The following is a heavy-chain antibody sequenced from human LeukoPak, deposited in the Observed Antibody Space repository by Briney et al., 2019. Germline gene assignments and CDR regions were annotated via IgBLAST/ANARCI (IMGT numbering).Heavy chain of an antibody. CDR3: AKAVSKQLDFDY. CDR2: ISSSSSYI. V-gene: IGHV3-21*04. J-gene: IGHJ4*02. D-gene: IGHD6-13*01. CDR1: GFTFSSYS. Sequence: GGSLRLSCAASGFTFSSYSMNWVRQAPGKGLEWVSSISSSSSYIYYADSVKGRFTISRDNSKNTLYLQMNSLRAEDTAVYYCAKAVSKQLDFDYWGQGTLVTVSS.